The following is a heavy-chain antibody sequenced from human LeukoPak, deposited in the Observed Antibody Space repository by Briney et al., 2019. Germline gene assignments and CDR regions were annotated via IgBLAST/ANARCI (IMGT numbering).Heavy chain of an antibody. V-gene: IGHV1-2*02. CDR3: ASRPLPARYGSGSYYKGRYFDY. J-gene: IGHJ4*02. Sequence: GASVKVSCKASGYTFTGYYMHWVRQAPGQGLEWMGWINPNSGGTNYAQKFQGRVTMTRDTSISTAYMELSSVTAADTAVYYCASRPLPARYGSGSYYKGRYFDYWGQGTLVTVSS. D-gene: IGHD3-10*01. CDR1: GYTFTGYY. CDR2: INPNSGGT.